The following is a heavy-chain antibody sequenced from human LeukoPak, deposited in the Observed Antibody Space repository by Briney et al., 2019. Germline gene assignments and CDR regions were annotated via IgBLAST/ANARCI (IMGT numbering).Heavy chain of an antibody. J-gene: IGHJ5*02. CDR3: ARDPLVFCSGGSCQGWFDP. D-gene: IGHD2-15*01. Sequence: GGSLRLSCAASGFTFSSYAMHWVRQAPGKGLEWVAVISYDGSNKYYADSVKGRFTISRDNSKNTLSLQMNSLRAEDTAVYYCARDPLVFCSGGSCQGWFDPWGQGTLVTVSS. CDR1: GFTFSSYA. CDR2: ISYDGSNK. V-gene: IGHV3-30-3*01.